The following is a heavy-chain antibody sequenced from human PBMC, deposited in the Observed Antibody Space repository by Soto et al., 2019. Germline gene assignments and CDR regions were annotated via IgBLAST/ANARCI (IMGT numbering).Heavy chain of an antibody. Sequence: SETLSLTCTVSGGSISSYYCSWIRQPPGKGMEWIGYIYYSGSTNYNPSLKSRVTISVDTSKNQFSLKLSSVTAADTAVYYCARAGEFLEWLLSSDYYGMDVWGQGTTVTVSS. V-gene: IGHV4-59*01. CDR3: ARAGEFLEWLLSSDYYGMDV. CDR1: GGSISSYY. D-gene: IGHD3-3*01. J-gene: IGHJ6*02. CDR2: IYYSGST.